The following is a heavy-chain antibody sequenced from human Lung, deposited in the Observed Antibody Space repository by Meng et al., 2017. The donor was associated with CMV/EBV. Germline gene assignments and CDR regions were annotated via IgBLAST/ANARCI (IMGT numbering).Heavy chain of an antibody. CDR3: AKDLGTSSRSY. J-gene: IGHJ4*02. Sequence: GGSLRLSCAASGFAFRNFGIHWVRQAPGKGLKWVAFIRPDGTDKYYGDSVTGRFTISRDDSKNTLFLQMNSLRPDDTAMYYCAKDLGTSSRSYWGQGTLVTVSS. CDR1: GFAFRNFG. V-gene: IGHV3-30*02. D-gene: IGHD6-6*01. CDR2: IRPDGTDK.